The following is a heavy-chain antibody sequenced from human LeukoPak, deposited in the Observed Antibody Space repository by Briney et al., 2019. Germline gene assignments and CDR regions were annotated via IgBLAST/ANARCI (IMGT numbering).Heavy chain of an antibody. CDR1: GFTFSSYW. Sequence: GGSLRLSCAASGFTFSSYWMHWVRQAPGKGLVWVSRIKSDGSDTNYADSVRGRFTISRDNSKNTLYLQMNSLGAEDTAVYYCAKGVRVLVAATPDAFDMWGQGTMVTVSS. D-gene: IGHD2-8*01. V-gene: IGHV3-74*01. CDR2: IKSDGSDT. J-gene: IGHJ3*02. CDR3: AKGVRVLVAATPDAFDM.